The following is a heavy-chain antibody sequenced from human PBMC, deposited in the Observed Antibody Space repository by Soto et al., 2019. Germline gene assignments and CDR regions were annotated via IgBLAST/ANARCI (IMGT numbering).Heavy chain of an antibody. D-gene: IGHD2-2*01. J-gene: IGHJ6*02. V-gene: IGHV1-69*01. CDR2: IIPIPGTA. CDR1: GGTFSSYA. CDR3: ARSQGSSTSLEIYYYYYYGMDV. Sequence: QVQLVQSGAEVKKPGSSVKVSCKASGGTFSSYAISWVRQAPGQGLEWMGGIIPIPGTANYAQKFQGRVTITADESTSTAYMELSGLRSEDTALYYCARSQGSSTSLEIYYYYYYGMDVWGQGTTVTVSS.